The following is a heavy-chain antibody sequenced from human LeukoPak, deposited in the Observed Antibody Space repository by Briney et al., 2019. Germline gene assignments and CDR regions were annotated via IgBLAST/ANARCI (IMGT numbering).Heavy chain of an antibody. CDR1: GGSIRGYY. V-gene: IGHV4-59*01. D-gene: IGHD3-10*01. J-gene: IGHJ3*02. Sequence: NPSETLSLTCNVSGGSIRGYYWSWIRQPPGKGLEWIGYIYSSGSTNYNPSLKSRVTMSVDTSKNQFSLKLSSVTAADTAVYYCARLQRDTMVRGVIITLNAFDIWGQGTMVTVSS. CDR2: IYSSGST. CDR3: ARLQRDTMVRGVIITLNAFDI.